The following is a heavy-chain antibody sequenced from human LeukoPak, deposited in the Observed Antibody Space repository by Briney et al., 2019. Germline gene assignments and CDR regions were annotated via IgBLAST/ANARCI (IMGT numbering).Heavy chain of an antibody. D-gene: IGHD3-10*01. CDR1: GGSISGYY. CDR2: THTSEET. CDR3: ARHGDSFSGSYPLDY. V-gene: IGHV4-4*09. J-gene: IGHJ4*02. Sequence: PSETLSLTCSVSGGSISGYYWSWIRQPPGKGLEWIAYTHTSEETNYNPPLKSRVTISIDTSKDQFSLKVTSVTAADTAVYYCARHGDSFSGSYPLDYWGQGALVTVSS.